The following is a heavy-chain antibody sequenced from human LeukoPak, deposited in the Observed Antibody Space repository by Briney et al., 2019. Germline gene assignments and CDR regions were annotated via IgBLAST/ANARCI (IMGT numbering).Heavy chain of an antibody. V-gene: IGHV1-58*01. J-gene: IGHJ4*02. D-gene: IGHD1-1*01. Sequence: SVKVSCKASGFTFTSSAVQWVRQARGQGLEWIGWIVVGSGNTSYAQKFQERVTINRDMSTSTAYMELSSLRSEDTAVYYCATDDVTTGTKTALGYWGQGTLVTVSS. CDR3: ATDDVTTGTKTALGY. CDR1: GFTFTSSA. CDR2: IVVGSGNT.